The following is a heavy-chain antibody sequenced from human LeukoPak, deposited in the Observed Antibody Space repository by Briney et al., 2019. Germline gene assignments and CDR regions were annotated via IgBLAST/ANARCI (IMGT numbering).Heavy chain of an antibody. V-gene: IGHV6-1*01. CDR3: ASLPTASDAFDI. J-gene: IGHJ3*02. Sequence: SQTLSLTCAISGDSVSSNSAAWNWVRQSPSRGLEWLGRTYYRSKWYNDYAVSVKSRITINPDTSKNQFSLQLNSVTPEDTAVYYCASLPTASDAFDIWGQGTIVTVSS. CDR2: TYYRSKWYN. D-gene: IGHD2-21*02. CDR1: GDSVSSNSAA.